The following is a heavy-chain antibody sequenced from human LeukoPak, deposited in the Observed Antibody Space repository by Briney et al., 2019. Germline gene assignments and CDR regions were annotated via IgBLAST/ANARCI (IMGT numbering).Heavy chain of an antibody. D-gene: IGHD1-26*01. CDR1: GYIFTDYY. Sequence: ASVTVSCKASGYIFTDYYIHWVRQAPGQGLEWMGWINPNSGGTNYAHKFQGRVTMTRDTSVSTAYMELSRLRYDDTAVYYCASLPLDSGIDYWGQGTLVTVSS. V-gene: IGHV1-2*02. CDR2: INPNSGGT. J-gene: IGHJ4*02. CDR3: ASLPLDSGIDY.